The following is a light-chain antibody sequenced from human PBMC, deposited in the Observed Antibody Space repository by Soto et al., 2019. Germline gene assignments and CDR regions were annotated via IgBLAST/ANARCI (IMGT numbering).Light chain of an antibody. Sequence: ELVMTQSPATLSVSPGEGATLSCRASQSVSSSLTWYQQKPGQAPRLLIYGASTRATGVPARFSGSGSGTEFTLTISRLQSEDFSVYYCQQYKKWPRTFGHGTKV. J-gene: IGKJ1*01. CDR3: QQYKKWPRT. V-gene: IGKV3-15*01. CDR2: GAS. CDR1: QSVSSS.